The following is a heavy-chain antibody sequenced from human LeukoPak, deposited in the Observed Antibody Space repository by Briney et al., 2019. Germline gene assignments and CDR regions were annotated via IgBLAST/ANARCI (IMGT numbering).Heavy chain of an antibody. CDR2: IYYRGST. D-gene: IGHD5-24*01. CDR3: ASLRLDGYNRLFDY. CDR1: GDSSSSYY. V-gene: IGHV4-59*01. J-gene: IGHJ4*02. Sequence: PSQTLSLTSTVSGDSSSSYYWSWIRQPPGKGLEWIGYIYYRGSTNYNPSLKSRVTISVDTSKNQFSLKLSSVTAADTAVYYCASLRLDGYNRLFDYWGQGTLVTVSS.